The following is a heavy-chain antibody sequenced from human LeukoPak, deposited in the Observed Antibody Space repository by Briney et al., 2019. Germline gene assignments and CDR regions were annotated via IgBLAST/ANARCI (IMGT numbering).Heavy chain of an antibody. CDR1: GGSISSYY. D-gene: IGHD3/OR15-3a*01. J-gene: IGHJ2*01. CDR3: ARDEGTNWYFDL. Sequence: SETLSLTCTISGGSISSYYRSCIRQPPGKGLEWIGSIYYSGSTYYNPSLKSRVTISVDTSKNQFSLKLSSVTAADTAVYYCARDEGTNWYFDLWGRGTLVTVSS. CDR2: IYYSGST. V-gene: IGHV4-59*12.